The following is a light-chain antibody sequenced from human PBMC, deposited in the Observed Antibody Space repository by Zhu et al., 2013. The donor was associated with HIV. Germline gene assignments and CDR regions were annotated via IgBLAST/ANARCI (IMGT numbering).Light chain of an antibody. V-gene: IGLV1-44*01. CDR2: TDN. CDR3: AAWDDSVDGWV. CDR1: NSNIGSNA. J-gene: IGLJ3*02. Sequence: QSVLTQPPSASGTPGQKVVISCSGSNSNIGSNAVSWYQHLPGTAPKLLIYTDNQRPSGVPARFSGSKSGTSASLAISGLQSEDEADYYCAAWDDSVDGWVFGGGTKLTVL.